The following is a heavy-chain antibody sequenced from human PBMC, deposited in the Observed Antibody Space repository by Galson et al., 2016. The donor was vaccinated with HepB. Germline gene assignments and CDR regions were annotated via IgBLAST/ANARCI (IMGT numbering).Heavy chain of an antibody. CDR1: GFTFSNYA. CDR2: ITSGSGGST. CDR3: EKHGVTGGWGSIDY. D-gene: IGHD2-8*02. Sequence: SLRLSCAASGFTFSNYAMSWVRQAPGMGLEWVSGITSGSGGSTYYAGSVKGRFTISRDNSKNTLHLQMNSLRAEDTAVYSCEKHGVTGGWGSIDYWGQGTLVTVSS. V-gene: IGHV3-23*01. J-gene: IGHJ4*02.